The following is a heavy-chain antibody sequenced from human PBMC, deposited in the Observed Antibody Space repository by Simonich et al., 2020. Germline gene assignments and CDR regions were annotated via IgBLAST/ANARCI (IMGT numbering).Heavy chain of an antibody. CDR3: ARVGYSNYYYYGMDV. CDR1: GYSISSGYY. CDR2: IYHSGNP. Sequence: QVQLQESGPGLVKPSETLSLTCAVSGYSISSGYYWGWIRQPQGKGLEWIGSIYHSGNPYYHPSLKGRVNISVDTTKNQFSLKRSSVTAADTAVYYCARVGYSNYYYYGMDVWGQGTTVTVSS. J-gene: IGHJ6*02. V-gene: IGHV4-38-2*01. D-gene: IGHD6-13*01.